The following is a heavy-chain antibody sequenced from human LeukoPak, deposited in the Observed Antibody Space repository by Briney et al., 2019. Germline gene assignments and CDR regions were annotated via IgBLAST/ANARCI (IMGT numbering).Heavy chain of an antibody. CDR2: ISYDGSNK. CDR3: ARDLGSYSLKSAFDI. CDR1: GLTISSYA. V-gene: IGHV3-30*04. Sequence: GILRLSCAASGLTISSYAMHWVRQAPGKGLEWVAVISYDGSNKYYADSVKGRFTISRDNSKNTLYLQMNSLRAEDTAVYYCARDLGSYSLKSAFDIWGQGTMVTVSS. D-gene: IGHD1-26*01. J-gene: IGHJ3*02.